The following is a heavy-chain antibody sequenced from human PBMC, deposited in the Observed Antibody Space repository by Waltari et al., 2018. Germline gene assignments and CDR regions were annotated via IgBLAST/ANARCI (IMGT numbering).Heavy chain of an antibody. Sequence: QVQLVQSGAEVEKPGASVKVSCMASGYTLTGYYMHWVRPAPGQGLESMGWIKPNTGGTNYARKFRGRVTMTRDTSISTVYMELTRLRFDDTAVYYCARQKGYYDSSGYSLDYWGQGIPVIVSS. J-gene: IGHJ4*02. D-gene: IGHD3-22*01. CDR1: GYTLTGYY. V-gene: IGHV1-2*02. CDR3: ARQKGYYDSSGYSLDY. CDR2: IKPNTGGT.